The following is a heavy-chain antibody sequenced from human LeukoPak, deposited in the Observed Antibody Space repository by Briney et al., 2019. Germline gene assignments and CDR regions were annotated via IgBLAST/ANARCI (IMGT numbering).Heavy chain of an antibody. CDR2: ISGSGGST. CDR3: ANSAVAGQSFDY. CDR1: GFTFSSYD. V-gene: IGHV3-23*01. D-gene: IGHD6-19*01. Sequence: PGGSLRLSCAASGFTFSSYDMSWVRQAPGKGLEWVSAISGSGGSTYYADSVKGRFTISRDNSKNTLYLQMNSLRAEDTAVYYGANSAVAGQSFDYWGQGTLVTVSS. J-gene: IGHJ4*02.